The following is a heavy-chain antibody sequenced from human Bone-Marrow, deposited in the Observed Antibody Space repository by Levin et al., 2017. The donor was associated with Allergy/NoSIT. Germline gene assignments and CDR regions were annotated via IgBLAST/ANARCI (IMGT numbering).Heavy chain of an antibody. D-gene: IGHD6-19*01. CDR1: GYSFGSNA. CDR2: ISFDGTNK. CDR3: AKEEGQGSSAWYSRYHYGLDV. Sequence: HPGGSLRLSCAGSGYSFGSNAVHWVRQAPGKGLEWVAAISFDGTNKYSADSVKGRFSISRDNSKSIVYLHMNSLRVDDTAVYYCAKEEGQGSSAWYSRYHYGLDVWGQGTKVTVS. J-gene: IGHJ6*02. V-gene: IGHV3-30*18.